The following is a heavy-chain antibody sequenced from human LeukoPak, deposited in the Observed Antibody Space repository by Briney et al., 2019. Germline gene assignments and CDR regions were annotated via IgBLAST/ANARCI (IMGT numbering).Heavy chain of an antibody. CDR3: ARGNAVATTGTKGGWFDP. Sequence: PSETLSLTCTVSGDSISSYYWSWIRQPPGKGLEWIGYIYDSGSTNYNPSLKSRVTISLDTSKNQFSLKLRSVTAADTALYYCARGNAVATTGTKGGWFDPWGQGTLVTVSS. J-gene: IGHJ5*02. CDR2: IYDSGST. CDR1: GDSISSYY. V-gene: IGHV4-59*01. D-gene: IGHD1-1*01.